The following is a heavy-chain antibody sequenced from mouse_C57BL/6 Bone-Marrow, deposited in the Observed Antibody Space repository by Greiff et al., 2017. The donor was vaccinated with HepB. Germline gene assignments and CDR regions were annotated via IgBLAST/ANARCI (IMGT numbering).Heavy chain of an antibody. CDR2: IDPANGNT. J-gene: IGHJ3*01. CDR1: GFNIKNTY. D-gene: IGHD1-1*01. V-gene: IGHV14-3*01. Sequence: EVQRVESVAELVRPGASVKLSCTASGFNIKNTYMHWVKQRPEQGLEWIGRIDPANGNTKYAPKFQGKATITADTSSNTAYLQLSSLTSEDTATYYCARAYYYGSSYEFAYWGQGTLVTVSA. CDR3: ARAYYYGSSYEFAY.